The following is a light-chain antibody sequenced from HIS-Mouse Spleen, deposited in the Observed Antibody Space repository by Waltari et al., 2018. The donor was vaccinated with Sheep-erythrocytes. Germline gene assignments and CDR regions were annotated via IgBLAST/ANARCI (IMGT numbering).Light chain of an antibody. J-gene: IGKJ3*01. CDR1: QSLLHTNGYNY. CDR2: LGS. V-gene: IGKV2-28*01. Sequence: DSVMTQSPLSLPVTPGEPPSISCRSSQSLLHTNGYNYLDWYLQKPGQSPQLLIYLGSNRASGVPDRFSGSGSGTDFTLKISRVEAEDVGVYYCMQALQTPIFTFGPGTKVDIK. CDR3: MQALQTPIFT.